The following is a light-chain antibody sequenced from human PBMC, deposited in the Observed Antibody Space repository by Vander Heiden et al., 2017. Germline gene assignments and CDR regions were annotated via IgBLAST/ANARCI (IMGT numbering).Light chain of an antibody. CDR3: VLYMGMGAVV. CDR2: NTN. J-gene: IGLJ2*01. Sequence: QTVVTQEPSFSVSPGGTVTLTCGLRSGSVSTNYYPSWYQQTPGQAPRTLIYNTNPRSSGVPDRFSGSILGNKAALTITGAQTEDESDYYCVLYMGMGAVVFGGGTKLTVL. V-gene: IGLV8-61*01. CDR1: SGSVSTNYY.